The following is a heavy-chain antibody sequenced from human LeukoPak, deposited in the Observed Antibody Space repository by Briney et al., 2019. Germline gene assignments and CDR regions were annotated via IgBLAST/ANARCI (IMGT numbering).Heavy chain of an antibody. Sequence: GESLKISCKGSGYSFTSYWIGWVRQMPGKGLKWMGIIYPGDSDTRYSPSFQGQVPISADKFISTAYLQWSSLKASDTAMYYCARLFVVVVAATPGGHWFDPWGQGTLVTVSS. CDR1: GYSFTSYW. J-gene: IGHJ5*02. CDR2: IYPGDSDT. D-gene: IGHD2-15*01. V-gene: IGHV5-51*01. CDR3: ARLFVVVVAATPGGHWFDP.